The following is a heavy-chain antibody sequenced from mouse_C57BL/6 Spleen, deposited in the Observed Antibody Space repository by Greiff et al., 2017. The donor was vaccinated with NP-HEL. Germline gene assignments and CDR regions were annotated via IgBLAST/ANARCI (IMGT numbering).Heavy chain of an antibody. CDR2: IDPSDSET. CDR1: GYTFPSYW. D-gene: IGHD1-1*01. V-gene: IGHV1-52*01. Sequence: QVQLQQPGAELVRPGSSVRLSCKASGYTFPSYWMHWVKQRPIQGLDWIGNIDPSDSETHYNQKFKDKATLTVDKSSSTAYMQLSSLTSEDSAVYYCARDYGSGNWYFDVWGTGTTVTVSS. J-gene: IGHJ1*03. CDR3: ARDYGSGNWYFDV.